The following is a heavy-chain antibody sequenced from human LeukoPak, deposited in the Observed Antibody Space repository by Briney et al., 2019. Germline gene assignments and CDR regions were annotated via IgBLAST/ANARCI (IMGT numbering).Heavy chain of an antibody. Sequence: GSLRLSCAASGFTFSNYSMNWVRQAPGKGLEWVSSIGSSGSYIYYADSVKGRFTISRDNAKNSLYLQMNSLRGEDTAVYYCAREEGGHYDISGYSSLYWYFDLWGRGTLVTVSS. CDR2: IGSSGSYI. CDR3: AREEGGHYDISGYSSLYWYFDL. D-gene: IGHD3-22*01. CDR1: GFTFSNYS. J-gene: IGHJ2*01. V-gene: IGHV3-21*06.